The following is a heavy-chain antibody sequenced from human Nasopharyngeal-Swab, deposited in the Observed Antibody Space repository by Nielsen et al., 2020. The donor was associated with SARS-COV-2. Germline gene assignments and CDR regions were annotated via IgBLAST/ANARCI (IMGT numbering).Heavy chain of an antibody. CDR1: GYTFTSYA. V-gene: IGHV7-4-1*02. J-gene: IGHJ6*02. CDR3: ARRDIVVVPAAMSVNYYYGMDV. Sequence: ASVQVSCKASGYTFTSYAMNWVRQPPAQGLEWMGWINTNTGNPTYAQGFTGRFVFSLDTSVSTAYLQISSLKAEDTAVYYCARRDIVVVPAAMSVNYYYGMDVWGQGTTVTVSS. D-gene: IGHD2-2*01. CDR2: INTNTGNP.